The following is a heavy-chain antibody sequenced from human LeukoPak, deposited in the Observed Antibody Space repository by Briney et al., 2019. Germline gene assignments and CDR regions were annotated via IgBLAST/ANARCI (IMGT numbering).Heavy chain of an antibody. Sequence: SETLSLTCTVSGYSISSGYYWGWIRQPPGKGLEWIGSIYHSGSTYYNPSLKSRVTMSVDTSKNQFSLKLSSVTAADTAVYYCARLGYGDQDYWGQGTLVTVSS. V-gene: IGHV4-38-2*02. CDR2: IYHSGST. J-gene: IGHJ4*02. D-gene: IGHD5-12*01. CDR3: ARLGYGDQDY. CDR1: GYSISSGYY.